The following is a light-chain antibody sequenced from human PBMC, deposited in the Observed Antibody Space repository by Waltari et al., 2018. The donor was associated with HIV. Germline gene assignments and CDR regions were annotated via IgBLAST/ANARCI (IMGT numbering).Light chain of an antibody. J-gene: IGLJ3*02. V-gene: IGLV1-44*01. Sequence: QSVLTHPTSAPGTPGQSVSISCSRRSSNIGSNIVNWYQHLPGTAPQLPFYSNNQRPSGFPDRFSGSRSGASASLAISGLQSEDEADYYCAAWDDSLNAWVFGGGTKLTVL. CDR1: SSNIGSNI. CDR2: SNN. CDR3: AAWDDSLNAWV.